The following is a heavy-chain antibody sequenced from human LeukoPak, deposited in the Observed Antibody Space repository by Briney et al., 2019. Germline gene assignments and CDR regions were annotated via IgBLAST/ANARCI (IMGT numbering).Heavy chain of an antibody. V-gene: IGHV1-24*01. CDR2: FDPEDGET. D-gene: IGHD6-19*01. Sequence: AASVKVSCKVSGYTITDLSMHWVRQAPGQRLVWMGGFDPEDGETIYAQKFQGRVTMTEDTSTDTAYMELSSLRSEDTAVYYCATGQQWLAHFDYWGQGTLVTVSS. J-gene: IGHJ4*02. CDR1: GYTITDLS. CDR3: ATGQQWLAHFDY.